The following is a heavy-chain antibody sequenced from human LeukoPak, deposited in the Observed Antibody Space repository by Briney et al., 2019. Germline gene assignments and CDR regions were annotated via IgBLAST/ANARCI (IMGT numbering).Heavy chain of an antibody. Sequence: ASVKVSCKASGYTFTGYYMHWVRQAPGQGLEWMGWINPNSGGTNYAQKLQGRVTMTTDTSTSTAYMELRSLRSDDTAVYYCARVVGDILTGYYTFPDYWGQGTLVTVSS. CDR3: ARVVGDILTGYYTFPDY. CDR1: GYTFTGYY. J-gene: IGHJ4*02. V-gene: IGHV1-2*02. D-gene: IGHD3-9*01. CDR2: INPNSGGT.